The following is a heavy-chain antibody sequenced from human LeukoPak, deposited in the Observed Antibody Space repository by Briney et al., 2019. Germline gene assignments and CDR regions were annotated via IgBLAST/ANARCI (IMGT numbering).Heavy chain of an antibody. V-gene: IGHV1-3*01. CDR2: INAGNGNT. D-gene: IGHD6-19*01. Sequence: ASVKVSCKTSGYTFTSFGISWVRQAPGQGLEWMGWINAGNGNTKYSQKFQGRVTITRDTSASTAYMELSSLRSEDTAVYYCARDRGSGWYPDYWGQGTLVTVSS. J-gene: IGHJ4*02. CDR3: ARDRGSGWYPDY. CDR1: GYTFTSFG.